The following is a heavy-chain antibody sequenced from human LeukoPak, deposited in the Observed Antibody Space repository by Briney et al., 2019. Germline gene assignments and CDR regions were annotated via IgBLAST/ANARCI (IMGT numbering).Heavy chain of an antibody. V-gene: IGHV1-69*06. CDR1: GPTLSSYA. J-gene: IGHJ4*02. CDR3: ARAHRPYGNYNDY. D-gene: IGHD4-17*01. CDR2: IIPIFGTA. Sequence: SVKVSCKAYGPTLSSYAISWVRQAPGQGLEWIGRIIPIFGTANYAQKFQGRVTITADKSTSTAYMELSSLRSEDTAVYYCARAHRPYGNYNDYCGQGTLVTVSS.